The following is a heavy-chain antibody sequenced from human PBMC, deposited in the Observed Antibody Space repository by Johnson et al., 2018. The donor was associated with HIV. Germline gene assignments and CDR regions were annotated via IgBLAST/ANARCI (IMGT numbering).Heavy chain of an antibody. CDR3: ARGGRWGWRGNDAFDI. J-gene: IGHJ3*02. CDR2: ISYDGSNK. V-gene: IGHV3-30*04. D-gene: IGHD3-3*01. Sequence: QVRLVEYGGGVVQPGRSLRLSCAASGFTFSSYAMHWVRQAPGKGLEWVALISYDGSNKYYADSVKGRFTFSRDHSKNTLYLQMNSLRAEDTAVYYCARGGRWGWRGNDAFDIWGQGTMVTVSS. CDR1: GFTFSSYA.